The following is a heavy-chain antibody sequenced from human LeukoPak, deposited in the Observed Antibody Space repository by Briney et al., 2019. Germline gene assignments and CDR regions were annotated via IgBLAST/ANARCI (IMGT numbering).Heavy chain of an antibody. J-gene: IGHJ1*01. CDR1: GFTFSSYS. Sequence: PGGSLRLSCAASGFTFSSYSMNWVRQAPGKGLEWVSYISSSSSTIYYADSVKGRFTISRDNAKNSLFLQMSSLRDEDTAVYYCARVRDYYDSRGYYFEYFDHWGQGTLVTVSS. CDR2: ISSSSSTI. D-gene: IGHD3-22*01. CDR3: ARVRDYYDSRGYYFEYFDH. V-gene: IGHV3-48*02.